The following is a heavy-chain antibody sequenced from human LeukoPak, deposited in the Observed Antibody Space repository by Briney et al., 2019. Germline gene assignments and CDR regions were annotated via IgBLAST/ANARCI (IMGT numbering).Heavy chain of an antibody. Sequence: ASVKVSCTASGYTFTSYAMHWVRQAPGQRLEWMGWINAGNGNTKYSQKFQGRVTITRDTSASTAYMELSSLRSEDTAVYYCARGELYGGYFDYWGQGTLVTVSS. CDR3: ARGELYGGYFDY. V-gene: IGHV1-3*01. J-gene: IGHJ4*02. CDR2: INAGNGNT. CDR1: GYTFTSYA. D-gene: IGHD4/OR15-4a*01.